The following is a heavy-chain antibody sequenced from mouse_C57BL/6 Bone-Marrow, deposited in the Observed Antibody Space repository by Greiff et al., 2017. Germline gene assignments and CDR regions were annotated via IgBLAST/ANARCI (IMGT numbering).Heavy chain of an antibody. D-gene: IGHD1-1*01. CDR1: GFTFSSYA. V-gene: IGHV5-4*01. Sequence: EVKLQESGGGLVKPGGSLKLSCAASGFTFSSYAMSWVRQTPEKRLEWVATISDGGSYTYYPDNVQGRFTISRDNAKNNLYLQMSHLKSEDTAMYYCAREGITTVVASYAMDYWGQGTSVTVSS. CDR3: AREGITTVVASYAMDY. CDR2: ISDGGSYT. J-gene: IGHJ4*01.